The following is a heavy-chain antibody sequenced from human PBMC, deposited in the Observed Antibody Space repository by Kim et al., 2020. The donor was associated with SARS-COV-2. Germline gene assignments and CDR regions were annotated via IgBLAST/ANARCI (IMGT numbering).Heavy chain of an antibody. J-gene: IGHJ4*02. CDR2: ISGSGGST. D-gene: IGHD3-10*01. CDR3: AREEVLLWFWELLC. Sequence: GGSLRLSCAASGFTFSSYAMSWVRQAPGKGLEWVSAISGSGGSTYYADSVKGRFTISRDNSKNTLYLQMNSLRAEDTAVYYCAREEVLLWFWELLCWGQGALVTVSS. V-gene: IGHV3-23*01. CDR1: GFTFSSYA.